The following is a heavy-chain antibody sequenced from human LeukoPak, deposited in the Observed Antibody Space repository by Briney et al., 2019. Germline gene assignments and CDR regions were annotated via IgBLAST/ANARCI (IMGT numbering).Heavy chain of an antibody. D-gene: IGHD1-26*01. J-gene: IGHJ4*02. V-gene: IGHV4-4*07. CDR3: ARGTKTKWELPGDFDY. Sequence: SETLSLTCTVSGGSTSSYYWSWIRQPAGKGLEWIGRIYTSGSTNYNPSLKSRVTMSVDTSKNQFSLKLSSVTAADTAVYYCARGTKTKWELPGDFDYWGQGTLVTVSS. CDR1: GGSTSSYY. CDR2: IYTSGST.